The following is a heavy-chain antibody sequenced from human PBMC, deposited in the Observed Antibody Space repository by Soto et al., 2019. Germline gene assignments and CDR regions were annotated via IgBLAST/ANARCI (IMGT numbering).Heavy chain of an antibody. Sequence: SETLSLTCTVSGGSISSNSYYWGWIRQPPGKGLEWIGSIYYSGSTYYKTSLKSRVTISVDTSKNQFSLKLSSVTAADTAVYYCASSDWFGDPAPYYYYMDVWGKGTTVTVSS. CDR2: IYYSGST. V-gene: IGHV4-39*01. CDR1: GGSISSNSYY. J-gene: IGHJ6*03. CDR3: ASSDWFGDPAPYYYYMDV. D-gene: IGHD3-10*01.